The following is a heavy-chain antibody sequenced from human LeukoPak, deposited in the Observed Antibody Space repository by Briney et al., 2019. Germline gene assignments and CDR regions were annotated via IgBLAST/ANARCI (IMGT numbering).Heavy chain of an antibody. CDR3: ARISSRLVCDY. Sequence: GGSLRLSCAAPGFTFSSYWMSWVRQAPGKGLEWVANIKQDGSEKYYVDSVKGRFTISRDNAKNSLYLQMNSLRAEDTAVYYCARISSRLVCDYWGQGTLVTVSS. CDR2: IKQDGSEK. D-gene: IGHD6-19*01. CDR1: GFTFSSYW. J-gene: IGHJ4*02. V-gene: IGHV3-7*01.